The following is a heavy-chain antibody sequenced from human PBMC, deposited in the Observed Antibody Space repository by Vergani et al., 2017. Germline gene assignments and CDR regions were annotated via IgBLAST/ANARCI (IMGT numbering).Heavy chain of an antibody. J-gene: IGHJ4*02. CDR1: GGSITSGSFY. Sequence: QVQLHESGPGLVKPSQTLSLTCTVSGGSITSGSFYWSWIRQPAGKGLEWIGRIHSSGSTYYNPSLKSRVTISVDTSKNQFSLKLSSVTAADTAVYYCVRRNNVVRETDYFDYWGQGILVTVSS. V-gene: IGHV4-61*02. D-gene: IGHD3-10*01. CDR2: IHSSGST. CDR3: VRRNNVVRETDYFDY.